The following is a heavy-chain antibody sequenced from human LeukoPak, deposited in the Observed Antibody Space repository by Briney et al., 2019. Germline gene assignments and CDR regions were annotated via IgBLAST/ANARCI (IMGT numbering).Heavy chain of an antibody. CDR3: ATYYEILIAYTFDY. Sequence: PSGTLSLTCAVSGGSINKNNWWSWIRQSPGKGLEWIGEIHNNGDINYNPSLRSRVTMSMDNSKNQFSLRLRSVTAADTAVYYCATYYEILIAYTFDYWGQGALVTVSS. CDR1: GGSINKNNW. V-gene: IGHV4-4*02. D-gene: IGHD3-9*01. J-gene: IGHJ4*02. CDR2: IHNNGDI.